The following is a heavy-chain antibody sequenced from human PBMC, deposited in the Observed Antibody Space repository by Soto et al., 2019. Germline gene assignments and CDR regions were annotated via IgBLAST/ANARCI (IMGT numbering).Heavy chain of an antibody. D-gene: IGHD5-12*01. V-gene: IGHV1-24*01. CDR1: GYTLTELS. CDR3: ATIKAGRYSGYDTNWFDP. J-gene: IGHJ5*02. CDR2: FDPEDGET. Sequence: ASVKVSCKVSGYTLTELSMNWVRQAPGKGLEWMGGFDPEDGETIYAQKFQGRVTMTEDTSTDTAYMELSSLRSEDTAVYYCATIKAGRYSGYDTNWFDPWGQGTLVTVSS.